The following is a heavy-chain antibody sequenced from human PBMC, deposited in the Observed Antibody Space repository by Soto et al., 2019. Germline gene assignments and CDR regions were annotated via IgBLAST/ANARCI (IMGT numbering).Heavy chain of an antibody. V-gene: IGHV3-23*01. Sequence: GESLKISCAASGFTFSSYAMSWVRQAPGKGLEWVSAISGSGGSTYYADSVKGRFTISRDNSKNTLYLQMNSLRAEDTAVYYCAKEGYDFWSGYEFDYWGQGTLVTVSS. J-gene: IGHJ4*02. CDR1: GFTFSSYA. CDR2: ISGSGGST. CDR3: AKEGYDFWSGYEFDY. D-gene: IGHD3-3*01.